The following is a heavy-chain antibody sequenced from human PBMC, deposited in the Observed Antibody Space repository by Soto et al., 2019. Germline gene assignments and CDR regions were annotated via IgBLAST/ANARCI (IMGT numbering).Heavy chain of an antibody. CDR3: ARGRYGDY. CDR1: GYAFTTYG. V-gene: IGHV1-18*01. Sequence: QVHLVQSGAEVKKPGASVKVSCKGSGYAFTTYGITWVRQAPGQGLEWMGWISAHNGNTNYAQKLQGRVTVTRDTATSTAYMELRSLRSDDTVVYYRARGRYGDYWGQGALVTVSS. CDR2: ISAHNGNT. D-gene: IGHD1-1*01. J-gene: IGHJ4*02.